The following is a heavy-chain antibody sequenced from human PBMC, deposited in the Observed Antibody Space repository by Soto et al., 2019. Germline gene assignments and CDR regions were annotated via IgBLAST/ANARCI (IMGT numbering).Heavy chain of an antibody. V-gene: IGHV6-1*01. CDR1: GDGVSGNSAA. D-gene: IGHD3-3*01. CDR2: TYYRSKWYN. J-gene: IGHJ4*02. Sequence: SQTLSLTCAISGDGVSGNSAAWNWVRQSPSRGLEWLGRTYYRSKWYNDYAVSVKSRITINPDTSKNQFSLQLNSVTPEDTAVYYCARDCFSIFGVVIIVSVYWCQGTLVSVFS. CDR3: ARDCFSIFGVVIIVSVY.